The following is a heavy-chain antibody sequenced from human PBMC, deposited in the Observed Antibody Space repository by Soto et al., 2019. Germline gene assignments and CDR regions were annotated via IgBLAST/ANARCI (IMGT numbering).Heavy chain of an antibody. CDR2: IYYGGTT. CDR1: GVSFIPNY. Sequence: SETLSLTCTVSGVSFIPNYWSWILQPPGKGLEWVGYIYYGGTTSYNPSLKSRVTISLETSKSQFSLRLTSVTAADSAVYYCSRLGAYYQSLVPWCPGTLVSVSS. D-gene: IGHD2-21*01. J-gene: IGHJ5*02. V-gene: IGHV4-59*08. CDR3: SRLGAYYQSLVP.